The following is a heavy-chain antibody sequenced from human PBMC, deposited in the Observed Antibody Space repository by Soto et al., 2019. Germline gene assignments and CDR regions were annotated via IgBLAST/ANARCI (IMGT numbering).Heavy chain of an antibody. V-gene: IGHV4-30-4*01. CDR2: IYYTGIT. J-gene: IGHJ5*02. CDR1: GGSVSGVDYF. CDR3: AREERKGIISWFDP. D-gene: IGHD2-21*01. Sequence: SETLSLTCTVSGGSVSGVDYFWSWIRQSPGKGLEWIGYIYYTGITHLNPSLKSRLTMAVDTSKNEFSLKLTSGSAADTAVYFCAREERKGIISWFDPWGQGTPVTVSS.